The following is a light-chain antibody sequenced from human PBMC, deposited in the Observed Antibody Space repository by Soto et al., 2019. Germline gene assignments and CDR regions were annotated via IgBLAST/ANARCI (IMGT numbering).Light chain of an antibody. J-gene: IGLJ3*02. Sequence: QSVLTQPPSVSGAPGQRVTISCTGSSSNIGAGYDVHWYQQLPGTAPKLLIYGNTNRPSGVPDRFSGSKSGTSASLAITGRQAEDEADYYCQSYDSSAWVFGGGTKLTVL. CDR2: GNT. CDR1: SSNIGAGYD. V-gene: IGLV1-40*01. CDR3: QSYDSSAWV.